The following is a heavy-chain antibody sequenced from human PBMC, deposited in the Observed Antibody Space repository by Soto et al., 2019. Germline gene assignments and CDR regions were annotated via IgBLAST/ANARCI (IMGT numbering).Heavy chain of an antibody. CDR1: GGSVSSGSYY. CDR3: ARAPVGDIVVVPAARGQYYYYYYGMDV. D-gene: IGHD2-2*01. J-gene: IGHJ6*02. CDR2: IYYSGST. V-gene: IGHV4-61*01. Sequence: PSETLSLTCTVSGGSVSSGSYYWSWIRQPPGKGLEWIGYIYYSGSTNYNPSLKSRVTISVDTSKNQFSLKLSSVTAADTAVYYCARAPVGDIVVVPAARGQYYYYYYGMDVWGQGXTVTVSS.